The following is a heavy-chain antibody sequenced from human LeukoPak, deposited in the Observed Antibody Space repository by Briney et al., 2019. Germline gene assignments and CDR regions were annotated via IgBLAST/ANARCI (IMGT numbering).Heavy chain of an antibody. D-gene: IGHD3-22*01. CDR3: VKDSGYYDTSGKGWFHL. Sequence: PGGSLRLSCAASGFAFSSYSMNWVRQAPGKGLEWVSYISSSSNAIYYADSVKGRFTISRDNANNSLSLQMNSLRAEDTALYYCVKDSGYYDTSGKGWFHLWGQGTLVTVSS. CDR2: ISSSSNAI. J-gene: IGHJ5*02. CDR1: GFAFSSYS. V-gene: IGHV3-48*04.